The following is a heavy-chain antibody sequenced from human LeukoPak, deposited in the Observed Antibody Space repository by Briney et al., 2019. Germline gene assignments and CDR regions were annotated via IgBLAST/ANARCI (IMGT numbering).Heavy chain of an antibody. D-gene: IGHD3-10*01. CDR1: GGSISSYY. CDR2: ISYSGST. Sequence: SQTLCLTCTVSGGSISSYYGSWIRQPPGKGLEWIGYISYSGSTNYNPSLKSRVTISVDTSKHQFSLKLSSVTAADTAVYYCARHDGDLYFDYWGQGTLVTVSS. V-gene: IGHV4-59*08. CDR3: ARHDGDLYFDY. J-gene: IGHJ4*02.